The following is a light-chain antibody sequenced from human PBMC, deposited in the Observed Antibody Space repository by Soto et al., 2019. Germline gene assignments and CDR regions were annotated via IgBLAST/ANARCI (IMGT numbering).Light chain of an antibody. J-gene: IGLJ1*01. Sequence: QSVLTQPRSVSGSPGQSVTISCTGTSSDVGGYNYVSWYQQHPGKAPKLMIYDVSKRPSGVPDRFSGSKSGNTASLTISGLQAEDEVDYYCCSYAGSYTYVFGTGTQVTVL. CDR2: DVS. CDR1: SSDVGGYNY. V-gene: IGLV2-11*01. CDR3: CSYAGSYTYV.